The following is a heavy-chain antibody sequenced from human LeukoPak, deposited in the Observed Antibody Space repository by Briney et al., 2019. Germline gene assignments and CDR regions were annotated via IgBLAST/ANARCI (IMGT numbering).Heavy chain of an antibody. CDR2: ISGSGGGT. Sequence: GGSLRLSCAASGFTFSSYAMSWVRQAPGKGLEWVSAISGSGGGTYYAGSVKGRFTISRDNSKNTLYLQMNSLRAEDTAVYYCAKDRGSGWEYNWFDPWGQGTLVTVSS. CDR3: AKDRGSGWEYNWFDP. V-gene: IGHV3-23*01. J-gene: IGHJ5*02. D-gene: IGHD6-19*01. CDR1: GFTFSSYA.